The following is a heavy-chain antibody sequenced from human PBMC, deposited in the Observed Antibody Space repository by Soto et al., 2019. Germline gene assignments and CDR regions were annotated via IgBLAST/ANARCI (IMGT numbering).Heavy chain of an antibody. D-gene: IGHD6-19*01. Sequence: QVQLVESGGGVVQPGRSLRLSCAASGFTFSSYGMHWVRQAPGKGLEWVAVISYDGSNKYYADSVKGRFTISRDNSKNTLYLQMNSLRAEDTAVYYCASCSVRIAVAGCAFDIWGQGTMVTVSS. V-gene: IGHV3-30*03. CDR3: ASCSVRIAVAGCAFDI. CDR2: ISYDGSNK. J-gene: IGHJ3*02. CDR1: GFTFSSYG.